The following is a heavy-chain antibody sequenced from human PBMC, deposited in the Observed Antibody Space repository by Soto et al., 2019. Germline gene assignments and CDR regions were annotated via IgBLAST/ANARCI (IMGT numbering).Heavy chain of an antibody. CDR1: GYTFTDYW. CDR2: IYPGDSDN. J-gene: IGHJ6*02. CDR3: ARHISTFRSCYYAIDV. Sequence: GGSLKISCSGSGYTFTDYWIGWVRQLPGKGLEWMGIIYPGDSDNRYSPSFQGHVTITDDKSTNTAYLQWNTLRASDTVMYYCARHISTFRSCYYAIDVWGQGTTVTVSS. D-gene: IGHD2-2*01. V-gene: IGHV5-51*01.